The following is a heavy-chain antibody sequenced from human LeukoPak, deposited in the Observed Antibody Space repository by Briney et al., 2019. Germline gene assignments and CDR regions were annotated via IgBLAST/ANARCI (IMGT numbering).Heavy chain of an antibody. V-gene: IGHV3-48*03. D-gene: IGHD4/OR15-4a*01. J-gene: IGHJ4*02. CDR3: ARIGYGVSFDY. CDR2: ISSSGNAI. CDR1: GFTFSSYE. Sequence: PGGSLRLSCAASGFTFSSYEMNWVRQAPGQGLERVSYISSSGNAIYYADSVKGRFTISRDNAKNSLYLQMNSLRAEDTAVYYCARIGYGVSFDYWGQGTLVTVSS.